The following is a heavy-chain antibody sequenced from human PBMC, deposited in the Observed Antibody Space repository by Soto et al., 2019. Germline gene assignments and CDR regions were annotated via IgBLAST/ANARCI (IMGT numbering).Heavy chain of an antibody. Sequence: QVQLVQSGAEVKKPGSSVKVSCKASGGTFSSYTISWVRQAPGQGLEWMGRIIPILGIANYAQKFQGRVTITADKSTSTAYMELSSLRSEDTAVYYCARGYSSSWHWHPIEYWGQGTLVTVSS. V-gene: IGHV1-69*02. CDR1: GGTFSSYT. CDR3: ARGYSSSWHWHPIEY. D-gene: IGHD6-13*01. J-gene: IGHJ4*02. CDR2: IIPILGIA.